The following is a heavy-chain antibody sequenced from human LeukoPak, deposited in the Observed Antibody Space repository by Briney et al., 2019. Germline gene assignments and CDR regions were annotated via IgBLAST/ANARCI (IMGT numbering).Heavy chain of an antibody. Sequence: SVEVSGKASEGTFSSYAIRWWRQAPGQGLEWLRGIIPIFGTANYAQKFQGRVTITADESTSTAYMELRSLRSDDTAVYYCPREAARRGVFDYWGQGTLVTVSS. V-gene: IGHV1-69*01. CDR1: EGTFSSYA. CDR3: PREAARRGVFDY. CDR2: IIPIFGTA. D-gene: IGHD6-6*01. J-gene: IGHJ4*02.